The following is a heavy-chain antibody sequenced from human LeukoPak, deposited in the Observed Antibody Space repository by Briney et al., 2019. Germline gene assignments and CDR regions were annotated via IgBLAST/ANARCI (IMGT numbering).Heavy chain of an antibody. CDR2: ISAYNGNT. Sequence: ASVKVSCKASGYTFTSYGISWVRQAPGQGLEWMGWISAYNGNTNYAQKLQGRVTMTTDTSTSTAYMELRSLRSDDTAVYYCARGRITMVRGVRGPFDYWGQGALVTVSS. CDR1: GYTFTSYG. J-gene: IGHJ4*02. CDR3: ARGRITMVRGVRGPFDY. D-gene: IGHD3-10*01. V-gene: IGHV1-18*01.